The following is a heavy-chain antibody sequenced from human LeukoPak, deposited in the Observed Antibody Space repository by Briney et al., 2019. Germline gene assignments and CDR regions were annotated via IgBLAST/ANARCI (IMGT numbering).Heavy chain of an antibody. J-gene: IGHJ6*02. CDR1: GYTFTSYG. CDR3: ARERGITMVRGVMFYYGMDV. V-gene: IGHV1-18*01. CDR2: ISAYNGNT. D-gene: IGHD3-10*01. Sequence: GASVKVSCKASGYTFTSYGISWVRQAPGQGLEWMGWISAYNGNTNYAQKLQGRVTMTTDTSTSTAYMELRSLGSDDTAVYYCARERGITMVRGVMFYYGMDVWGQGTTVTVSS.